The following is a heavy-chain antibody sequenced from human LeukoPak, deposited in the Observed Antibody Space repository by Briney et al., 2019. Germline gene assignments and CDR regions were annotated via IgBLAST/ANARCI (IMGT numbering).Heavy chain of an antibody. CDR1: GYTFTSYG. Sequence: ASVKVSCKASGYTFTSYGISWVRQAPGQGLEWMGWISAYNGNTNYAQKLQGRVTMTTDTSTSTAYMELRSLRSEDTAVYYCARTPYSIAVTRNWFDPWGQGTLVTVSS. V-gene: IGHV1-18*01. CDR3: ARTPYSIAVTRNWFDP. D-gene: IGHD6-19*01. CDR2: ISAYNGNT. J-gene: IGHJ5*02.